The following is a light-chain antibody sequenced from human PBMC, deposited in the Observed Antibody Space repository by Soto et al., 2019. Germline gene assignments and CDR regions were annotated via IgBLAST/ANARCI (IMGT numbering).Light chain of an antibody. CDR2: GAS. CDR3: QHYGSSLWT. V-gene: IGKV3-20*01. Sequence: EIVLTQSPGTLSFSPGERATLSCRASQSVSSTYLAWYQQRPGQAPRLLIYGASTRATGIPDSFSGSGSGTDFTLTISRLEPEDFAVYYCQHYGSSLWTFGQGTKVEIK. CDR1: QSVSSTY. J-gene: IGKJ1*01.